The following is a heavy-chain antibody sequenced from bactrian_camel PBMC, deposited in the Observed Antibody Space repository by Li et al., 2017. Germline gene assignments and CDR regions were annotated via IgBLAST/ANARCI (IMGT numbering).Heavy chain of an antibody. D-gene: IGHD2*01. CDR3: AVDPGMAAELFRYCGLGTNQFSS. CDR1: GYAYSDGYC. Sequence: QVQLVESGGGSVQAGGSLRLSCVVSGYAYSDGYCLGWFRQAPGKEREGVAQMYSGESSTYYADSVKGRFTISHDNAKRTLYLQMNSLKPEDTAMYYCAVDPGMAAELFRYCGLGTNQFSSWGQGTQVTVS. CDR2: MYSGESST. V-gene: IGHV3-3*01. J-gene: IGHJ6*01.